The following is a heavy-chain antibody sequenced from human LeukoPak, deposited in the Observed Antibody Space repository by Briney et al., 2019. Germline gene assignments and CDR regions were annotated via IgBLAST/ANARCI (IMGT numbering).Heavy chain of an antibody. Sequence: GGSLRLSCAASGFTVSNNYMSWVRQAPGKGLEWVSVIYSGGSTYYADSVKGRFTISRDNSKNTLYLQMNSLRAEDTAVYYCAKAVVVVNPNWFDPWGQGTLVTVSS. V-gene: IGHV3-53*05. J-gene: IGHJ5*02. D-gene: IGHD2-15*01. CDR2: IYSGGST. CDR3: AKAVVVVNPNWFDP. CDR1: GFTVSNNY.